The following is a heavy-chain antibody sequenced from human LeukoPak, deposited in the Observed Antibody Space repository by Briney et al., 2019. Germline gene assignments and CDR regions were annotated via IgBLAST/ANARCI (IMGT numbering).Heavy chain of an antibody. V-gene: IGHV3-30*18. D-gene: IGHD3-16*01. CDR3: AKDQYDYVRGEFDY. CDR1: GFTFSSYA. Sequence: LGGSLRLSCAASGFTFSSYAMSWVRQAPGKGLEWVAVISYDGNDKHYADSVKGRFTISRDNSKNTLYLQMNSLRVEDTAVYYCAKDQYDYVRGEFDYWGQGTLVTVSS. CDR2: ISYDGNDK. J-gene: IGHJ4*02.